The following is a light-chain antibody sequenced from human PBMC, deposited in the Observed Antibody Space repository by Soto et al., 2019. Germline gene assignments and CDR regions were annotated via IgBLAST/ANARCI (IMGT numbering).Light chain of an antibody. V-gene: IGKV1-5*03. J-gene: IGKJ1*01. CDR3: EADYTFTT. Sequence: QMKNSAVTLSSTERNRITISFRASQSISNWLAWYQQKPGKAPKLLIYKASTLETGVPSRFSGSGSGTEFTLTFCCLQPDDFATNSGEADYTFTTFGQVTK. CDR1: QSISNW. CDR2: KAS.